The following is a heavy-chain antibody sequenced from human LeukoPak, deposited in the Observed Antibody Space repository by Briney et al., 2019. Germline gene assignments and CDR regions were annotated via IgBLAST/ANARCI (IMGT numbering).Heavy chain of an antibody. CDR1: GGSISSYY. V-gene: IGHV4-59*01. Sequence: PSETLSLTCTVSGGSISSYYWTWIRQPPGKGLEWIGSLYYSGSTYYNPSLKSRVTISVDTSKNQFSLKLSSVTAADTAVYYCARRHVEYSSSSDPYYFDYWGQGTLVTVSS. J-gene: IGHJ4*02. CDR2: LYYSGST. D-gene: IGHD6-6*01. CDR3: ARRHVEYSSSSDPYYFDY.